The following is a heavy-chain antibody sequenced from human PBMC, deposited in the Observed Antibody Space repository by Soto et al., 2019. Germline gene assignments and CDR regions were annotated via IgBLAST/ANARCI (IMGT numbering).Heavy chain of an antibody. Sequence: EVQLVESGGGLVQPGRSLRLSCAASGFTFDDYAMHWVRQAPGKGLEWVSGISWNSGSIGYADSVKGRFTISRDNAKNSLYLQMNSLRVEDTALYYCAKAPSYYYYYYMDVWGKGTTVTVSS. CDR1: GFTFDDYA. CDR3: AKAPSYYYYYYMDV. J-gene: IGHJ6*03. CDR2: ISWNSGSI. V-gene: IGHV3-9*01.